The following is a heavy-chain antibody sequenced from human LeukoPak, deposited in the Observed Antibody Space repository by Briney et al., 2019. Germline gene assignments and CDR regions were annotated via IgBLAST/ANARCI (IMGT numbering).Heavy chain of an antibody. Sequence: PGGSLRLSCAASGFTVSDTYMNWVRQAPGEGLEWVSVIYSNGNIYYADSVKGRFTISRDISKNMLYIQMNSLRVEDTAVYFCARGAGGSAYWYFDLWGRGTLVTVSS. J-gene: IGHJ2*01. V-gene: IGHV3-53*01. CDR2: IYSNGNI. D-gene: IGHD6-19*01. CDR3: ARGAGGSAYWYFDL. CDR1: GFTVSDTY.